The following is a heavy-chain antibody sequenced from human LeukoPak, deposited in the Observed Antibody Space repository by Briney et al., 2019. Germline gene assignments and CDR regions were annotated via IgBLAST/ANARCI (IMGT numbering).Heavy chain of an antibody. V-gene: IGHV4-4*02. CDR1: GGSINSNNW. D-gene: IGHD6-13*01. CDR3: ARAGYSSSWYRG. CDR2: IYHSGTT. J-gene: IGHJ4*02. Sequence: SKTLSLTCAVSGGSINSNNWWSWVRQPPGKQLEWIGEIYHSGTTYYNPSLKSRVTISVDKSKNQFSLKLSSVTAADTAVYYCARAGYSSSWYRGWGQGTLVTVSS.